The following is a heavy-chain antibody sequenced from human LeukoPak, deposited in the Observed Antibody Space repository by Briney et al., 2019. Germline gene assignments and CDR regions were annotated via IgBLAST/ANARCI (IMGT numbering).Heavy chain of an antibody. J-gene: IGHJ4*02. CDR2: LYYTGST. V-gene: IGHV4-39*01. CDR3: ARSPTRGSFDY. CDR1: GGSVSSSSYY. D-gene: IGHD5-24*01. Sequence: SETLSLTCTVSGGSVSSSSYYWGWIRQPPGKGLEWIGSLYYTGSTYYSPSLKSRVTTSVDTSKNQFSLKLSSVTAADTAVYYCARSPTRGSFDYWGQGTLVTVSS.